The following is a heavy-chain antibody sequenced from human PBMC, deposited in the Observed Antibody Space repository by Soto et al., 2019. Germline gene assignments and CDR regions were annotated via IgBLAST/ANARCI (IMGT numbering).Heavy chain of an antibody. J-gene: IGHJ4*01. CDR1: GYTFTSYA. V-gene: IGHV1-3*01. D-gene: IGHD6-6*01. CDR2: INAGNGNT. CDR3: ARDFYRSSSSKNCDY. Sequence: ASVKVSCKASGYTFTSYAIHWVRQAPGQRLEWMGWINAGNGNTKYSRKFQGRVTITRDTSASTAYMELNSRRAEDTAVYYCARDFYRSSSSKNCDYWGHGTLVTVSS.